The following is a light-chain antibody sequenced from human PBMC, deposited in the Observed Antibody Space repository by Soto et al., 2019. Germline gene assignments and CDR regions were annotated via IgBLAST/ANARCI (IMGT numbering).Light chain of an antibody. CDR1: QSVSSNY. CDR2: GGS. J-gene: IGKJ1*01. V-gene: IGKV3-20*01. CDR3: QQYGSSLRT. Sequence: EIVLTQSPGTLSLSQGERATLSCRASQSVSSNYLGWYQKKPGQAPRLLIYGGSSRATGIPDRFSGSGSGTDFTLTISRLEPEDFAVYYCQQYGSSLRTFGQGTKV.